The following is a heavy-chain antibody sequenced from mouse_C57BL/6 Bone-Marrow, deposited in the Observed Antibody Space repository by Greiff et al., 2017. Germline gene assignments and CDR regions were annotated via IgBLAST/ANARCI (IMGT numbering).Heavy chain of an antibody. CDR3: ARKGITTGLDY. Sequence: QVQLKESGPGLVQPSQSLSITCTVSGFSLTSYGVHWVRQSPGKGLEWLGVIWSGGSTDYNAAFISRLSISKDNSKSQVFFKMNSPQADDTAIDYFARKGITTGLDYWGQGTTLTVSS. D-gene: IGHD1-1*01. V-gene: IGHV2-2*01. CDR2: IWSGGST. CDR1: GFSLTSYG. J-gene: IGHJ2*01.